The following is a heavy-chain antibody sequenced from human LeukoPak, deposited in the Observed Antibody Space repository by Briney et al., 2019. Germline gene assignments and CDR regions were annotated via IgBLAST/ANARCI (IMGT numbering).Heavy chain of an antibody. D-gene: IGHD4-17*01. CDR3: ARVGYGDYAFDY. J-gene: IGHJ4*02. Sequence: PGRSLRLSCAASGFTFSSYSMNWVRQAPGKGLEWVSSISSSSSYIYYADSVKGRFTISRDNAKNSLYLQMNSLRAEDTAVYYCARVGYGDYAFDYWGQGTLVTVSS. V-gene: IGHV3-21*01. CDR2: ISSSSSYI. CDR1: GFTFSSYS.